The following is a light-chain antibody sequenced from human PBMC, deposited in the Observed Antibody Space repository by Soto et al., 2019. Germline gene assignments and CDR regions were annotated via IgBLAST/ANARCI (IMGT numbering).Light chain of an antibody. CDR1: SGHTMYG. J-gene: IGLJ3*02. CDR2: VNSDGSH. V-gene: IGLV4-69*01. CDR3: QTWGTGFQV. Sequence: QSVLTQSPSASASLGASVKLTCTLTSGHTMYGIAWHQQQPEKGPRFLMKVNSDGSHTKGDGIPDRFSGSSSGAERYLTISSLQSEDEADYYCQTWGTGFQVFGGGTKLTVL.